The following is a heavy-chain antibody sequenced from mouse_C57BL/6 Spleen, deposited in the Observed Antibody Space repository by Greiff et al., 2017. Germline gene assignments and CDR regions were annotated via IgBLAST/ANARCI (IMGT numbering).Heavy chain of an antibody. CDR3: ARVGITTVAPYAMDY. J-gene: IGHJ4*01. CDR1: GYTFTSYW. CDR2: IHPNSGST. Sequence: VQLQQSGAELVKPGASVKLSCKASGYTFTSYWMHWVKQRPGQGLEWIGMIHPNSGSTNYNEKLKSKATLTVDKSSSTAYMQLSSLTSEDSAVYYCARVGITTVAPYAMDYWGQGTSVTVSS. V-gene: IGHV1-64*01. D-gene: IGHD1-1*01.